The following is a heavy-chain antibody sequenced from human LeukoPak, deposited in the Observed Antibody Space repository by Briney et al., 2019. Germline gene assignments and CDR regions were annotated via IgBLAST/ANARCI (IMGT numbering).Heavy chain of an antibody. Sequence: GGSLKLSCEGSGFTLCDYWIGLGRQAPRKGLEWVANIIKDGSDKYYVDSLKGPFSISRDNAKNSVYLQMSGLRVEDTAVYYCARELCPADYWGQG. J-gene: IGHJ4*02. D-gene: IGHD2-2*01. CDR3: ARELCPADY. V-gene: IGHV3-7*01. CDR1: GFTLCDYW. CDR2: IIKDGSDK.